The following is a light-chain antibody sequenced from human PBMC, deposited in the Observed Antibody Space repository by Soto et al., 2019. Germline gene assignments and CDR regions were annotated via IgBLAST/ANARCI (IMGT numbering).Light chain of an antibody. Sequence: EIVMTKSPATLSESPGELATLSCRASQSVDSSLAWYQQRPGQAPRLLIYGASTRATGIPDRFSGSGSGTEFTLTISSLQSEDFAVYYCQQYHDWPPYTFGQGTKLEIK. J-gene: IGKJ2*01. V-gene: IGKV3-15*01. CDR1: QSVDSS. CDR2: GAS. CDR3: QQYHDWPPYT.